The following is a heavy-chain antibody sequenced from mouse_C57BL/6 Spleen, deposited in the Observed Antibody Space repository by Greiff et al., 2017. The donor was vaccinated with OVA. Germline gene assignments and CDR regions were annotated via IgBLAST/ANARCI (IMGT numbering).Heavy chain of an antibody. J-gene: IGHJ4*01. CDR3: TRGYGMDY. Sequence: VQLQQPGAELVRPGASVTLSCKASGYTFTDYEMHWVKQTPVHGLEWIGAIDPETGGTAYNQKFKGKAILTADKSSSTAYMELRSLTSEDSAVYYCTRGYGMDYWGQGTSVTVSS. CDR1: GYTFTDYE. V-gene: IGHV1-15*01. CDR2: IDPETGGT.